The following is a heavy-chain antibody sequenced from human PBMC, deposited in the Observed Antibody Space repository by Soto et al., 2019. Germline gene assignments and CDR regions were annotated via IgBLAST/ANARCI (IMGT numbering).Heavy chain of an antibody. V-gene: IGHV3-30-3*01. CDR3: ARDVRYCNYTDCWA. J-gene: IGHJ4*02. Sequence: QVQLVESGGGVVQPGRSLRLSCAASGFSFRKYAMHWVRQAPGKGLEWVTVISTDGSIKYYIDSVKGRFTISRDNSKNTQYLQMNSLRPDATAVYYCARDVRYCNYTDCWAWGQGTLVTVSS. D-gene: IGHD3-3*01. CDR2: ISTDGSIK. CDR1: GFSFRKYA.